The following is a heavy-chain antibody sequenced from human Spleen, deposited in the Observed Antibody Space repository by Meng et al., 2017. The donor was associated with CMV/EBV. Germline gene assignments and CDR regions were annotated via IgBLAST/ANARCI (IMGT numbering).Heavy chain of an antibody. CDR3: ARASYSSVDYFDY. J-gene: IGHJ4*02. Sequence: GGSLRLSCAASGFTFSRYWMTWVRQAPGKGLEWVASIKQDGSEKQYADSLKGRFTISRDNAKDSLYLQMNSLRAEDTAVYYCARASYSSVDYFDYWGQGTLVTVSS. CDR2: IKQDGSEK. D-gene: IGHD1-26*01. V-gene: IGHV3-7*01. CDR1: GFTFSRYW.